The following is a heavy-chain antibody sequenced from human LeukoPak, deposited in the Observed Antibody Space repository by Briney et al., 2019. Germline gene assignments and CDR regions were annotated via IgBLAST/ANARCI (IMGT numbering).Heavy chain of an antibody. CDR2: ISWNSGSI. CDR3: ARDKGDYYYYYMDV. D-gene: IGHD3-10*01. Sequence: GGSLRLSCAASGFTFDDYAMHWVRHAPGKGLEWVSGISWNSGSIGYADSVKGRFTISRDNAKNSLYLQMNTLRAEDTAVYYCARDKGDYYYYYMDVWGKGTTVTVSS. J-gene: IGHJ6*03. CDR1: GFTFDDYA. V-gene: IGHV3-9*01.